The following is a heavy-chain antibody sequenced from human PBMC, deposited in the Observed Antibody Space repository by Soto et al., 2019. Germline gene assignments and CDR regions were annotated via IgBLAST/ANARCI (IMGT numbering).Heavy chain of an antibody. V-gene: IGHV3-30-3*01. Sequence: QVQLVESGGGVVQPGRSLRLSCAASGFTFSSYAMHWVRQAPGKGLEWLAVISYDGNNKYYADSVKGRFTISRDNSKNTLYLQMNSLRAEDTAVYYCARAPTTVTTAYYFDFWGQGTLVTVSS. D-gene: IGHD4-17*01. CDR1: GFTFSSYA. CDR3: ARAPTTVTTAYYFDF. J-gene: IGHJ4*02. CDR2: ISYDGNNK.